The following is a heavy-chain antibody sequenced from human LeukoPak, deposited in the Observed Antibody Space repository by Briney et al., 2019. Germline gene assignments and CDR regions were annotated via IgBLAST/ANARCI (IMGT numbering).Heavy chain of an antibody. V-gene: IGHV3-30*04. D-gene: IGHD1-14*01. J-gene: IGHJ4*02. Sequence: GRSLRLSCAASGFTFSSYAMHWVRQAPGKGLEWVAVISYDGSNKYYADSVKGRFTISRDNSKNTLYLKMNSLRAEDTAVYYCAKPAKTDYADYWGQGILVTVSS. CDR1: GFTFSSYA. CDR3: AKPAKTDYADY. CDR2: ISYDGSNK.